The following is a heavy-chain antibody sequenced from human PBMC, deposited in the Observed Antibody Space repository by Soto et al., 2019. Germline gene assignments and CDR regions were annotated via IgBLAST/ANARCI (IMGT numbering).Heavy chain of an antibody. D-gene: IGHD2-8*01. V-gene: IGHV1-2*04. CDR1: GYTFTVYY. CDR2: INPNRGGT. CDR3: ARDLEYCSNGVCYNTYYFDY. J-gene: IGHJ4*02. Sequence: ASLKVSCKASGYTFTVYYIHWVRQAPGQGLEWMGWINPNRGGTYYAQESQSWVNMTRDTSISTADMELSRLRSADTAVYYCARDLEYCSNGVCYNTYYFDYWGQGTLVTVSS.